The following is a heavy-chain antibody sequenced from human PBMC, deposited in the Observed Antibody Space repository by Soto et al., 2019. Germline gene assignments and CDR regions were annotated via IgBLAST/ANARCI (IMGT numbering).Heavy chain of an antibody. CDR2: ISSTTNYI. Sequence: PGGSLRLSCAASGFTFTRYSMNWVRQAPGKGLGWVSSISSTTNYIYYGGSMKGRFTISRDNAKNSLYLEMNSLRAEDTAVYYCARESEDLTSNFDYWGQGTLVTVSS. J-gene: IGHJ4*02. CDR3: ARESEDLTSNFDY. CDR1: GFTFTRYS. V-gene: IGHV3-21*06.